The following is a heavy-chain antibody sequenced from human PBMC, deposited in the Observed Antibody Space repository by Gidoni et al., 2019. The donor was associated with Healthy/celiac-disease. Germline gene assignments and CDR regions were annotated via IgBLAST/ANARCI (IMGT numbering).Heavy chain of an antibody. J-gene: IGHJ5*02. D-gene: IGHD3-16*02. CDR2: INHSGST. CDR3: ARAGYDYVWGSYRPRNWFDP. Sequence: QVQLQQWGAGLLKPSETLSLTCAVYGGSFSGYYWSWIRQPPGKGLEWIGEINHSGSTNYNPSLKSRVTISVDTSKNQFSLKLSSVTAADTAVYYCARAGYDYVWGSYRPRNWFDPWGQGTLVTVSS. CDR1: GGSFSGYY. V-gene: IGHV4-34*01.